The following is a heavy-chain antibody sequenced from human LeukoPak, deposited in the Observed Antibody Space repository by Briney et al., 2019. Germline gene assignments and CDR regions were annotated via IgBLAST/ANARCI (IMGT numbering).Heavy chain of an antibody. CDR2: ISYDGSNK. CDR1: GFTFSSYA. V-gene: IGHV3-30*04. Sequence: GGSLRLSCAASGFTFSSYAMHWVRLAPGKGLEWVAVISYDGSNKYYADSVKGRFTISRDNSKNTLYLQMNSLRAEDTAVYYCASDLGATRYFDYWGQGTLVTVSS. J-gene: IGHJ4*02. D-gene: IGHD3-16*01. CDR3: ASDLGATRYFDY.